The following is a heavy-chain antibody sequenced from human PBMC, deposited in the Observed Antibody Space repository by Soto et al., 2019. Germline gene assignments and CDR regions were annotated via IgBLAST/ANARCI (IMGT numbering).Heavy chain of an antibody. J-gene: IGHJ4*02. CDR2: IYYSGNT. CDR3: AGGYCSSTSCYEFDY. V-gene: IGHV4-59*01. CDR1: RGSISSYY. D-gene: IGHD2-2*01. Sequence: PSETLSLTCTVSRGSISSYYWNWIRQPPGKGLEWIGSIYYSGNTNYSPSLNSRVTISVDTSKKQFSLKLTSVTAADTAMYHCAGGYCSSTSCYEFDYWGQGTLVTVSS.